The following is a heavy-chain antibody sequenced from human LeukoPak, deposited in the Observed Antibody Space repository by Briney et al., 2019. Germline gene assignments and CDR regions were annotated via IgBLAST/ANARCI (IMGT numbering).Heavy chain of an antibody. CDR1: GYTFTGYY. D-gene: IGHD4-17*01. J-gene: IGHJ5*02. CDR3: ARDSTLVYGDYVYWFDP. CDR2: INPNSGGT. Sequence: GASVKVSCKASGYTFTGYYMHWVRQAPGQGLEWMGWINPNSGGTNYAQKFQGRVTMTRDTSTSTAYMELSRLRSDDTAVYYCARDSTLVYGDYVYWFDPWGQGTLVTVSS. V-gene: IGHV1-2*02.